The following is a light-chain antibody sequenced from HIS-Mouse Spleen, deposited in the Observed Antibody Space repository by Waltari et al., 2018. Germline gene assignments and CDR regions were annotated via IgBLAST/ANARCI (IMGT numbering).Light chain of an antibody. V-gene: IGLV2-23*01. Sequence: QSALHQPASVSGSPGQSITISCPGTRSADGSYNLVSWYQQHPGKAPKLMIYDGSKRPSGVSNRFSGSKSGNTASLTISWLQAEDEADYYCCSYAGSSPYVVFGGGTKLTVL. CDR1: RSADGSYNL. CDR2: DGS. J-gene: IGLJ2*01. CDR3: CSYAGSSPYVV.